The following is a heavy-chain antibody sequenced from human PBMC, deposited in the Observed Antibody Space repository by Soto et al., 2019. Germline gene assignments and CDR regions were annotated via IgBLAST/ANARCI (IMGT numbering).Heavy chain of an antibody. V-gene: IGHV3-53*04. CDR2: IYSGGST. J-gene: IGHJ6*02. CDR3: AREGHLYGSAIMDV. CDR1: GFTVSSNY. D-gene: IGHD3-10*01. Sequence: PGGSLRLSCAASGFTVSSNYMSWVRQAPGKGLEWVSVIYSGGSTYYADSVKGRFTISRHNSKNTLYLQMNSLRAEDTAVYYCAREGHLYGSAIMDVWGQGTTVTVSS.